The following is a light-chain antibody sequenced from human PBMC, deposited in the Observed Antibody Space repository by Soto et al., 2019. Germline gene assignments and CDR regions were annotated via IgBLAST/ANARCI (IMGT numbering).Light chain of an antibody. V-gene: IGLV2-8*01. CDR1: SSDVGDYNY. Sequence: QSALTQPPSASGSPGQSVTISCTGTSSDVGDYNYVSWYQHHPGKAPKLIIYEVFKRPSGVPDRFSGSKSGNTASLTVSGLQAEDEANYYCSSYAGSNNLIFGGGTQLTVL. CDR3: SSYAGSNNLI. J-gene: IGLJ2*01. CDR2: EVF.